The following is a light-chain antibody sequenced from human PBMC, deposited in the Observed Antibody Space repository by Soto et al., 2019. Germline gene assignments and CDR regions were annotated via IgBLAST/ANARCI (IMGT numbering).Light chain of an antibody. Sequence: EIVLTQSPATLSLSPGERATLACRASQSVGSYLAWYQHKSGQAPRLLIHDASNRATGIPARFSGSGSGTDFTLTISSLEPEDSAVYYCQQRSNWPRGTFGQGTKLEIK. J-gene: IGKJ2*02. CDR1: QSVGSY. V-gene: IGKV3-11*01. CDR3: QQRSNWPRGT. CDR2: DAS.